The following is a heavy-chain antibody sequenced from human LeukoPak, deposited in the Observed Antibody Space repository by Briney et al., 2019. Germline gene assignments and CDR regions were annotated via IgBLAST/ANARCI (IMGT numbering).Heavy chain of an antibody. CDR1: GVSFSAFY. J-gene: IGHJ4*02. CDR3: ARGQYGSGGSYRGWVY. CDR2: INQSGAT. V-gene: IGHV4-34*01. Sequence: SETLSLTCAVYGVSFSAFYWSWIRQVPGKGLEWIAEINQSGATNYNPSLESRVTILEDTSKNQLSLQLTSVSATDTAIYYCARGQYGSGGSYRGWVYWGQGTLVTVSS. D-gene: IGHD3-22*01.